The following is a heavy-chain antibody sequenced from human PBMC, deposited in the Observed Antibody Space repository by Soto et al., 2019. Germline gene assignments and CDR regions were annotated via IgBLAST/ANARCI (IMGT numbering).Heavy chain of an antibody. CDR3: AKGGLYSYDFGAYFDY. CDR1: GFTFSSYG. J-gene: IGHJ4*02. Sequence: QVQLVESGGGVVQPGRSLRLSCAASGFTFSSYGMHWVRQAPGKGLEWVAVISYDGSNKYYADPVKGRFTISRDNSKNTLYLQIHSLRAEDTAVYYCAKGGLYSYDFGAYFDYWGQGTLVTVSS. CDR2: ISYDGSNK. D-gene: IGHD5-18*01. V-gene: IGHV3-30*18.